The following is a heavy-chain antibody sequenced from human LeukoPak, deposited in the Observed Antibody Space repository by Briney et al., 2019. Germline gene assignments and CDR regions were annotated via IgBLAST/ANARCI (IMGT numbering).Heavy chain of an antibody. CDR2: IKQDGSEK. D-gene: IGHD3-10*01. J-gene: IGHJ4*02. V-gene: IGHV3-7*01. CDR3: ATTGVMVRGVITDY. Sequence: PGGSLRLSCAASGFTFSSYWMSWVRQAPGKGLERVANIKQDGSEKYYVDSVKGRFTISRDNAKNSLYLQMNSLRAEDTAVYYCATTGVMVRGVITDYWGQGTLVTVSS. CDR1: GFTFSSYW.